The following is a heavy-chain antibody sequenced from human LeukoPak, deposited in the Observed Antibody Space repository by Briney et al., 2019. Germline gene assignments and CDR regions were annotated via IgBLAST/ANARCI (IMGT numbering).Heavy chain of an antibody. D-gene: IGHD1-26*01. CDR1: GFTFSSYW. CDR3: ARVRSGSSAGNYGMDV. J-gene: IGHJ6*02. CDR2: INSDGSST. V-gene: IGHV3-74*01. Sequence: GGSLRLSCAASGFTFSSYWMHWVRQAPGKGLVWVSRINSDGSSTSYADSVKGRFTISRDNAKNTLYLQMNSLRAEDTAVYYCARVRSGSSAGNYGMDVWGQGTTVTVSS.